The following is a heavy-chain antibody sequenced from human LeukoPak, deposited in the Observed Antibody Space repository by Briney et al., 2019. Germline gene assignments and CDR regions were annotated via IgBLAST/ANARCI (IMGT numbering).Heavy chain of an antibody. J-gene: IGHJ2*01. CDR1: GFTFSDYY. CDR3: AREEIYYDSSGYHLDWYFDL. D-gene: IGHD3-22*01. Sequence: PGGSLRLSCAASGFTFSDYYMSWIRQAPGKGLEWVSYISSSGSTIYYADSVKGRFTISRDNAKNSLYLQMNSLRAEDTAVYYCAREEIYYDSSGYHLDWYFDLWGRGTLVTVSS. CDR2: ISSSGSTI. V-gene: IGHV3-11*01.